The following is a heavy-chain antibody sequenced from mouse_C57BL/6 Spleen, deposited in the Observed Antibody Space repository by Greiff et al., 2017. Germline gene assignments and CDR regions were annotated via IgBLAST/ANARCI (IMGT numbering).Heavy chain of an antibody. CDR3: ASTPPDGKGAMDY. V-gene: IGHV1-7*01. CDR2: INPSSGYT. CDR1: GYTFTSYW. D-gene: IGHD2-1*01. J-gene: IGHJ4*01. Sequence: QVQLQQSGAELAKPGASVKLSCKASGYTFTSYWMHWVKQRPGQGLEWIGYINPSSGYTKYNQKFKDKATLTADKSSSTAYMQLSSLTYEDSAVYYCASTPPDGKGAMDYWGQGTSVTVSS.